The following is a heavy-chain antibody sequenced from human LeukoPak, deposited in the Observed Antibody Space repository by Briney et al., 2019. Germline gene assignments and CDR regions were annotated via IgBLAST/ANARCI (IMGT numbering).Heavy chain of an antibody. Sequence: SETLSLTCAVYGGSFSRYYWSWIRQPPGKGVEWIGSISYSGSTYYNPSLKSRVTISVDTSKNHFSLKLSSLTAADTAVYYCAGDATSHWAGGPFDYWGQGTLVTVSS. J-gene: IGHJ4*02. CDR3: AGDATSHWAGGPFDY. V-gene: IGHV4-34*01. CDR1: GGSFSRYY. D-gene: IGHD2-2*01. CDR2: ISYSGST.